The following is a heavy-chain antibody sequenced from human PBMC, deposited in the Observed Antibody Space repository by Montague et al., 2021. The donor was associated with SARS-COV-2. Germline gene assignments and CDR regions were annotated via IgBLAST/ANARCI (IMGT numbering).Heavy chain of an antibody. D-gene: IGHD6-19*01. J-gene: IGHJ6*02. CDR3: ARESGYGSGWRYYYGMDV. V-gene: IGHV4-4*07. Sequence: SETLSLTCTVSGGSISNYYWTWIRQPAGKGLEWIGRLYTSGSTTHNPSLKSRVTMSVDTSKNQFSLNVTSVTAAGTAIYYCARESGYGSGWRYYYGMDVWGQGTTVTVS. CDR1: GGSISNYY. CDR2: LYTSGST.